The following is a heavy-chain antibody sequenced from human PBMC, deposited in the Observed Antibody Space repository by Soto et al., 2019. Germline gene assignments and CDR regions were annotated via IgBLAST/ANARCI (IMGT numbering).Heavy chain of an antibody. Sequence: EVQLLESGGGLVKPGGSLRLSCAASGFIFNAYAMNWVRQAPGQGLEWVSAIGGSGGNTYYAASVKGSFTISRDNSTDTVDRELNRLRVDDTAGYFCWRVAASYINSADHWGQGILVTVSS. J-gene: IGHJ4*02. D-gene: IGHD4-4*01. CDR3: WRVAASYINSADH. CDR2: IGGSGGNT. CDR1: GFIFNAYA. V-gene: IGHV3-23*01.